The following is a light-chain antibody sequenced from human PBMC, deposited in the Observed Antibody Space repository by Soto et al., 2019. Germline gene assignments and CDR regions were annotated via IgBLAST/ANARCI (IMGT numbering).Light chain of an antibody. Sequence: EIVLTQSPGTLSLSPGERATLSCRASQSVSSSYLAWYQQKPGQAPRLLIYDASSRATGIPDRFSGSGSGTDFTLTITRLEPEDFAVYYCHQYGISPGTFGQGTKLEIK. CDR3: HQYGISPGT. CDR1: QSVSSSY. J-gene: IGKJ2*01. CDR2: DAS. V-gene: IGKV3-20*01.